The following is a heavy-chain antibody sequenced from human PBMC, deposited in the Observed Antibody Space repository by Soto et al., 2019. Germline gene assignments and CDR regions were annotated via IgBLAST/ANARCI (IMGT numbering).Heavy chain of an antibody. D-gene: IGHD6-19*01. CDR1: GYTVTNYG. V-gene: IGHV1-18*01. CDR2: ISAYNGNT. CDR3: ARAPGIIVAGTEYFQH. J-gene: IGHJ1*01. Sequence: KDSAASVKVSCKASGYTVTNYGISWVRQAPGQGLEWMGWISAYNGNTNYAQNLQGRVTMTTDTSTSTAYMELRSLRSDDTAVYYCARAPGIIVAGTEYFQHWGQGTLVTVSS.